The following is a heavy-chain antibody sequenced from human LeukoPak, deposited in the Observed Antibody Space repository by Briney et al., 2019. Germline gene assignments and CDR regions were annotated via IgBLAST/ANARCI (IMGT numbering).Heavy chain of an antibody. Sequence: SETLSLTCAVYGGSFSGYYWSWIRQPPGKGLEWIGEINHSGSTNYNPSLKSRVTISVDTSKNQFSLKLSSVTAADTAVYYCARRRGYSGYDKALGPWGQGTLVTVSS. D-gene: IGHD5-12*01. CDR1: GGSFSGYY. V-gene: IGHV4-34*01. CDR2: INHSGST. J-gene: IGHJ5*02. CDR3: ARRRGYSGYDKALGP.